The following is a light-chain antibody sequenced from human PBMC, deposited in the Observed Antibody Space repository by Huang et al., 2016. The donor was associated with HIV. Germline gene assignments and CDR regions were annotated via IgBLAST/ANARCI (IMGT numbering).Light chain of an antibody. Sequence: EIVMTQSPATLSGSPGERATLSCRDSQSIRNNLAWYKQKPGEGPRHGIYGASTRATGVTARCRGSGSGTDLTLTISSLQSEDVAVYYCQQYDNWPPWTFGQGTKVEIK. J-gene: IGKJ1*01. V-gene: IGKV3D-15*01. CDR2: GAS. CDR1: QSIRNN. CDR3: QQYDNWPPWT.